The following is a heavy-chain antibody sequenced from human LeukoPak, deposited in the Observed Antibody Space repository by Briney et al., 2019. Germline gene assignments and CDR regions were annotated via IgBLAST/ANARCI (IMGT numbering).Heavy chain of an antibody. V-gene: IGHV1-2*02. CDR1: GHTSTGDY. CDR2: INSNSGGT. Sequence: ASVKFSCTASGHTSTGDYMHWVRHAPGQGLEWIGWINSNSGGTKYAQKIPGRVTMTRDTSISTAYMELSRLRSDDTAVYYCARDPPGYVKTLDYWGQGTLVTVSS. D-gene: IGHD5-12*01. J-gene: IGHJ4*02. CDR3: ARDPPGYVKTLDY.